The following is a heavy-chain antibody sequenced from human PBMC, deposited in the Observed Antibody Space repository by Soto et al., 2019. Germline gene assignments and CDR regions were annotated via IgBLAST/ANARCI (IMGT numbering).Heavy chain of an antibody. CDR2: ITPYNGDT. CDR1: GYNFATTS. CDR3: ATLGPCSGGTCYSRPLDN. V-gene: IGHV1-18*01. D-gene: IGHD2-15*01. J-gene: IGHJ4*02. Sequence: QAHLQQSGAAVKKPGASVKVSCEASGYNFATTSIAWVRQAPGQGLEWMGWITPYNGDTNYEQKLQGRVTMTTDTSTNTAHMEVRSLRSDDTAVYYCATLGPCSGGTCYSRPLDNWGQGTLVTVSS.